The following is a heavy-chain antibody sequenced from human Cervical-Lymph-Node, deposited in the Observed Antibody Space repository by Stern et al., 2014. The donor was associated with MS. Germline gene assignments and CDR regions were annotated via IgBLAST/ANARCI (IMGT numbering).Heavy chain of an antibody. Sequence: EVQLVESGGEVKKPGESLKISCKCSGYSFASYWIAWVRQVPGKGLEWMGIISPGDSDARYSRSFQGQVTISADKSSNTAYLQWSSLKASDSAMYYCARLRCSSSTCYARVIYWGQGTLVTVSS. J-gene: IGHJ4*02. CDR3: ARLRCSSSTCYARVIY. CDR1: GYSFASYW. V-gene: IGHV5-51*01. D-gene: IGHD2-2*01. CDR2: ISPGDSDA.